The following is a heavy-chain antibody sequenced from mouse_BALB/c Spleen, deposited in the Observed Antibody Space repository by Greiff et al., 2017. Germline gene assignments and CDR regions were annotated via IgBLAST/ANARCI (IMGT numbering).Heavy chain of an antibody. CDR2: INPSTGYT. D-gene: IGHD2-4*01. V-gene: IGHV1-7*01. CDR3: ARSRLYYDYPDY. CDR1: GYTFTSYW. Sequence: QVQLQQSGAELAKPGASVKMSCKASGYTFTSYWMHWVKQRPGQGLEWIGYINPSTGYTEYNQKFKDKATLTADKSSSTAYMQLSSLTSEDSAVYYCARSRLYYDYPDYWGQGTTLTVSS. J-gene: IGHJ2*01.